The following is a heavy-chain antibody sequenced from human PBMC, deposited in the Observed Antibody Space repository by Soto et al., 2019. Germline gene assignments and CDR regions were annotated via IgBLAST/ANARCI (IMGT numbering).Heavy chain of an antibody. Sequence: QVQLQESGPGLVKPSETLSLTCTVSGGSINDYYGSWMRQPPGKGLDWIGYIDDSWSTNYSPSLKSRVTRSVDTSKNQFSLRLSSVTAADTAVYYCARVKAVAGRGFGYFDYWGQGTLVTVSS. CDR3: ARVKAVAGRGFGYFDY. J-gene: IGHJ4*02. CDR1: GGSINDYY. CDR2: IDDSWST. D-gene: IGHD6-19*01. V-gene: IGHV4-59*01.